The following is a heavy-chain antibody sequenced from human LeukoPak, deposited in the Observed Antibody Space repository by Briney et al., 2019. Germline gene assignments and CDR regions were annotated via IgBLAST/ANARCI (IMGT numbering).Heavy chain of an antibody. CDR3: ARDPLRYLRVGHYDY. D-gene: IGHD3-9*01. J-gene: IGHJ4*02. V-gene: IGHV3-21*01. CDR1: GFTFSNSA. Sequence: GGSLRLSCAASGFTFSNSAMNWIRHVPGKGLEWVSSIDYDSSHIYYAASVRGRFTISRDNARNSVYLQMNSLRVEDTAVYYCARDPLRYLRVGHYDYWGQGTLVALSS. CDR2: IDYDSSHI.